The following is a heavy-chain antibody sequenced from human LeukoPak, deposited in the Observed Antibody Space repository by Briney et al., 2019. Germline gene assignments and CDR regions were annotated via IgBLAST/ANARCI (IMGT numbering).Heavy chain of an antibody. J-gene: IGHJ4*02. V-gene: IGHV3-9*01. CDR1: GFTFDDYA. CDR2: ISWNSGSI. Sequence: PGGSLRLSCAASGFTFDDYAMHWVRQAPGKGLEWVSGISWNSGSIGYADSVKGRFTISRDNAKYSLYLQMNSLRAEDTALYYCAKDPIAVAVYYFDYWGQGTLVTVSS. CDR3: AKDPIAVAVYYFDY. D-gene: IGHD6-19*01.